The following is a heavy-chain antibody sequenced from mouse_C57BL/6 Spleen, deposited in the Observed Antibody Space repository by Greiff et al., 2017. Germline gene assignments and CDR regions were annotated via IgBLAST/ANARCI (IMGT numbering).Heavy chain of an antibody. CDR3: ARYGYGSIPFDY. CDR1: GYTFTSYW. J-gene: IGHJ2*01. D-gene: IGHD1-1*01. Sequence: QVQLQQSGAELVKPGASVKLSCKASGYTFTSYWMHWVKQRPGQGLEWIGIIHPNSGSTNYNEKVKSKATLTVDKSSSTAYMQRSSLTAEDSAVYYCARYGYGSIPFDYWGQGTTLTVSS. CDR2: IHPNSGST. V-gene: IGHV1-64*01.